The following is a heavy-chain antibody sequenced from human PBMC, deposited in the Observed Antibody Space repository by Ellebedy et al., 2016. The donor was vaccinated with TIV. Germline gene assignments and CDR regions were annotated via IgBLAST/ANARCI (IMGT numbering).Heavy chain of an antibody. Sequence: GESLKISXAASGITFSSYGMHWVRQAPGKGLEWVAVIWYDGSNKYYADSVKGRFTISRDNSKSTLYLQMNSLRAEDTAVYYCARDPRAGPPRWGQGKDVWGQGTLVTVSS. V-gene: IGHV3-33*08. D-gene: IGHD4-23*01. CDR1: GITFSSYG. CDR3: ARDPRAGPPRWGQGKDV. J-gene: IGHJ4*02. CDR2: IWYDGSNK.